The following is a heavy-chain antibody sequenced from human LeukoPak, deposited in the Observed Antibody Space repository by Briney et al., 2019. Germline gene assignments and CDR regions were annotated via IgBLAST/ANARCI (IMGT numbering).Heavy chain of an antibody. CDR3: ARSPII. V-gene: IGHV3-48*01. CDR2: IGGSSNSI. Sequence: GGSLRLSCAASGFTFSSYGMTWVRQAPGKGLEWVSYIGGSSNSIYYADPVKSRFTISRDNARNSLYLQMNSLRAEDTAVYYCARSPIIWGQGTMVTVSS. J-gene: IGHJ3*02. CDR1: GFTFSSYG.